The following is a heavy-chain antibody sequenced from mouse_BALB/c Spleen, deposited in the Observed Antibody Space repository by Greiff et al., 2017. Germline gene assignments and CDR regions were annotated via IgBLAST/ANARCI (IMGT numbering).Heavy chain of an antibody. CDR1: GFSLTGYG. Sequence: VQRVESGPGLVAPSQSLSITCTVSGFSLTGYGVNWVRQPPGKGLEWLGMIWGDGSTDYNSALKSRLSISKDNSKSQVFLKMNSLQTDDTARYYCASSYDYGEDWFAYWGQGTLVTVSA. CDR3: ASSYDYGEDWFAY. D-gene: IGHD2-4*01. CDR2: IWGDGST. V-gene: IGHV2-6-7*01. J-gene: IGHJ3*01.